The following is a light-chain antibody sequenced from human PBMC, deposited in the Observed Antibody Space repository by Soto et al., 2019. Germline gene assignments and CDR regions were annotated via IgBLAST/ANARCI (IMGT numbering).Light chain of an antibody. V-gene: IGLV1-51*01. Sequence: QSVLTRPPSVSAAPGQKVTISCSGSSSNIGNNYVSWYQQLPGTAPKLLIYDNDKRPSGIPDRFSGSKSGTSATLGITGLQTGDEADYYCGTWDGSLNTQIFGGGTKLTVL. CDR1: SSNIGNNY. J-gene: IGLJ2*01. CDR2: DND. CDR3: GTWDGSLNTQI.